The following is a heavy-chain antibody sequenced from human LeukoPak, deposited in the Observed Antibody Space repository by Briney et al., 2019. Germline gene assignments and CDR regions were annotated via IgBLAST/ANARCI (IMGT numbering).Heavy chain of an antibody. CDR3: AGIYSSSSDWFDP. CDR1: GGSISSSSYY. CDR2: IYYSGST. J-gene: IGHJ5*02. Sequence: SETLSLTCTVSGGSISSSSYYWGWIRQPPGKGLEWIGSIYYSGSTYYNPSLKSRVTISVDTSKNQFSLKLSSVTAADTAVYYCAGIYSSSSDWFDPWGQGTLVTVSS. V-gene: IGHV4-39*07. D-gene: IGHD6-13*01.